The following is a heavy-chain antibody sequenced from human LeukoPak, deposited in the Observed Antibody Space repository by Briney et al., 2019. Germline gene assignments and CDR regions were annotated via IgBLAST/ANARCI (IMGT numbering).Heavy chain of an antibody. V-gene: IGHV4-59*01. CDR3: ARDRSSSWHYYYGMDV. CDR1: GGSISGYY. D-gene: IGHD2-2*01. CDR2: LYYMRGA. J-gene: IGHJ6*02. Sequence: PSETLSLTCTVPGGSISGYYWSWSRQPPGKGVEWIGNLYYMRGAWFKSSLKSRVTTSVDTSKNQFSLKLSSVTAADTAVYYCARDRSSSWHYYYGMDVWGQGTTVTVSS.